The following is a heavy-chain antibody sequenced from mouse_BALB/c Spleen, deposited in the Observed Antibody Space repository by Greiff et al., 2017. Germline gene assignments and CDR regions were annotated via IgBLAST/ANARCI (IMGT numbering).Heavy chain of an antibody. CDR1: GFTFSSYG. J-gene: IGHJ4*01. D-gene: IGHD1-1*01. CDR2: INSNGGST. V-gene: IGHV5-6-3*01. CDR3: ARDYYYGSSYGVFYAMDY. Sequence: EVQLVESGGGLVQPGGSLKLSCAASGFTFSSYGMSWVRQTPDKRLELVATINSNGGSTYYPDSVKGRFTISRDNAKNTLYLQMSSLKSEDTAMYYCARDYYYGSSYGVFYAMDYWGQGTSVTVSS.